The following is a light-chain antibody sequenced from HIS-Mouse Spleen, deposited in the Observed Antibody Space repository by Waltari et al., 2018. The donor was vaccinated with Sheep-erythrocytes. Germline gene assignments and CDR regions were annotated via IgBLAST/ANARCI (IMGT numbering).Light chain of an antibody. CDR3: CSYAGSSTV. Sequence: QSALTQPASVSGSPGQSITISCTGTSSDVGSYNLVSWYQQHPGKAPKLMIYEGSKRPAGVSNRLSGSKSGNTASLTISGLQAEDEADYYCCSYAGSSTVFGGGTQLTVL. V-gene: IGLV2-23*01. CDR1: SSDVGSYNL. J-gene: IGLJ7*01. CDR2: EGS.